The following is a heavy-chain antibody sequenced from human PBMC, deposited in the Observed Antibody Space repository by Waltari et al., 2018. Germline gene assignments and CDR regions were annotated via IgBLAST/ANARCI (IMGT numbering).Heavy chain of an antibody. V-gene: IGHV1-2*02. J-gene: IGHJ6*03. Sequence: QVQLVQSGTEVKKPGASVKVACKASVYTFTGFYLNWVRQAPGQGLEWMGWINPSFGNTKYAEKFQGRVTMTRDTSINTAYMELTRLRSDDTAVYYCATYQLLHNYNSYYMDVWGNGTTVTVSS. CDR3: ATYQLLHNYNSYYMDV. D-gene: IGHD2-2*01. CDR1: VYTFTGFY. CDR2: INPSFGNT.